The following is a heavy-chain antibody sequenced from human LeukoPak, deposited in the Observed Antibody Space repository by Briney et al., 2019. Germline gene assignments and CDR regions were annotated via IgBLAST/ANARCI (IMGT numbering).Heavy chain of an antibody. CDR2: IYYSGST. CDR1: GGSISSYY. V-gene: IGHV4-59*08. Sequence: PSETLSLTCTVSGGSISSYYWSWIRQPPGKGLEWIGYIYYSGSTNYNPSLKSRVTISVDTSKNQFSLKLSSVTAADTAVYYCASGGGALWGKGTMVTVS. CDR3: ASGGGAL. D-gene: IGHD4-23*01. J-gene: IGHJ3*01.